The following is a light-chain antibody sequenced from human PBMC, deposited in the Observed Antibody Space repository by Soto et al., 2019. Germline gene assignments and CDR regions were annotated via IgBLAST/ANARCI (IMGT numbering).Light chain of an antibody. V-gene: IGKV3-20*01. CDR3: QQYGSSPWT. CDR2: GAS. J-gene: IGKJ5*01. Sequence: IVLTQSPATLSLSPGERATLSCRASQSVSSYLAWYQQKPGQAPRPLISGASRRATGVPDRFSGSGSGTDFTLTISRLEPEDFAVYYCQQYGSSPWTFGQGTRLEIK. CDR1: QSVSSY.